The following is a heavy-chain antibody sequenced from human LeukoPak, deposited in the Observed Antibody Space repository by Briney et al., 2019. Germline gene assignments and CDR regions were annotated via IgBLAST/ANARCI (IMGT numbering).Heavy chain of an antibody. J-gene: IGHJ4*02. D-gene: IGHD6-6*01. CDR2: IYYSGNT. CDR1: GGSISSSSYY. Sequence: SETLSLTCTVSGGSISSSSYYWGWIRQPPGKGLEWIGSIYYSGNTYYNPSLKSRVTISVDTSKNQFSLKLSSVTAADTAVYYCARLGFSSIAAHFDYWGQGTLVTVSS. CDR3: ARLGFSSIAAHFDY. V-gene: IGHV4-39*01.